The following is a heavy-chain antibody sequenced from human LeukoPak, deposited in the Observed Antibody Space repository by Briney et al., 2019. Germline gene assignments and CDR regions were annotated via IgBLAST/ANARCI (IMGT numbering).Heavy chain of an antibody. CDR3: ARDRAHDYGGNSLEGFDY. V-gene: IGHV4-4*07. Sequence: SETLSLTCTVSGGSISSYYWSWIRQPAGKGLEWIGRIYTGGSTNYNPSLKSRVTMSVDTSKNQFSLKLSSVTAADTAVYYCARDRAHDYGGNSLEGFDYWGQGTLVTVSS. CDR1: GGSISSYY. D-gene: IGHD4-23*01. J-gene: IGHJ4*02. CDR2: IYTGGST.